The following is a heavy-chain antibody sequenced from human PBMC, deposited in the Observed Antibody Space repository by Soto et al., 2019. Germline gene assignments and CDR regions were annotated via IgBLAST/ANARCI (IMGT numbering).Heavy chain of an antibody. CDR2: ISAYNRNT. CDR3: ARDRGDSSGYYARSWFDP. V-gene: IGHV1-18*01. J-gene: IGHJ5*02. CDR1: GYTFRNDS. D-gene: IGHD3-22*01. Sequence: ASVKVSCTAAGYTFRNDSVTWVRQAPGHGLEWVGWISAYNRNTNYAQKLQGRVTMTTDTSTSTAYMELRSLRSDDTAVYYCARDRGDSSGYYARSWFDPWGQGTLVTVS.